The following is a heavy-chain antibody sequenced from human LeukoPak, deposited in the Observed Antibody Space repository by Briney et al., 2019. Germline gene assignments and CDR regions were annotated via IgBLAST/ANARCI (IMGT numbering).Heavy chain of an antibody. V-gene: IGHV3-7*01. CDR2: TKQDGSEK. Sequence: GGSLRLSCAASGLIFSDYDMSWVRQAPGKGLEWVAQTKQDGSEKYYVDSVKGRFTTSRDKNSLFLQMNSVRAEDTAVYYCVGWGISGITNHWGQGTLVTVSS. CDR3: VGWGISGITNH. J-gene: IGHJ4*02. D-gene: IGHD1-7*01. CDR1: GLIFSDYD.